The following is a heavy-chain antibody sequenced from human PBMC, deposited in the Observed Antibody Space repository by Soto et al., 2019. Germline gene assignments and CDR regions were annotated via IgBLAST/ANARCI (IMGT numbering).Heavy chain of an antibody. CDR2: IYPGDSDT. D-gene: IGHD3-3*01. CDR3: AGGISLYYYGMDV. J-gene: IGHJ6*02. Sequence: GESLKISCKGSGYRFTSYWIGWVRQMPGKGLEWMGIIYPGDSDTRYSPSFQGQVTISADKSISTAYPQWSSLKASDTAMYYCAGGISLYYYGMDVWGQGTTVTV. V-gene: IGHV5-51*01. CDR1: GYRFTSYW.